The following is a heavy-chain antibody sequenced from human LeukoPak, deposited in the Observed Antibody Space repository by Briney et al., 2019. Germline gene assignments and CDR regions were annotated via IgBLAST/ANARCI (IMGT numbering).Heavy chain of an antibody. CDR1: GGSISSSSYY. J-gene: IGHJ4*02. CDR2: IYYSGST. CDR3: ARAEYITIFGVVGGPFDY. Sequence: PSETLSLTCTVSGGSISSSSYYWGWIRQPPGKGLEWIGSIYYSGSTYYNPSLKSRVTISVDTSKNQFSLKLSSVTAADTAVYYCARAEYITIFGVVGGPFDYWGQGTLVTVSS. D-gene: IGHD3-3*01. V-gene: IGHV4-39*07.